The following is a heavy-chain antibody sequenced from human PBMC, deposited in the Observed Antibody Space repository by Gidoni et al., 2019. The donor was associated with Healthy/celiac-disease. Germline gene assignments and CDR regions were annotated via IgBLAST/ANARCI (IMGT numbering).Heavy chain of an antibody. D-gene: IGHD3-22*01. CDR2: IYYSGST. Sequence: QVQLQESGPGLVKPSQTLSLTCTVSGGSISSGYYYWSWIRQPPGKGLEWIGYIYYSGSTYYNPSLKSRVTISVDTSKNQFSLKLSSVTAADTAVYYCARDTHTYYYDSSGYIFDYWGQGTLVTVSS. CDR3: ARDTHTYYYDSSGYIFDY. CDR1: GGSISSGYYY. V-gene: IGHV4-30-4*01. J-gene: IGHJ4*02.